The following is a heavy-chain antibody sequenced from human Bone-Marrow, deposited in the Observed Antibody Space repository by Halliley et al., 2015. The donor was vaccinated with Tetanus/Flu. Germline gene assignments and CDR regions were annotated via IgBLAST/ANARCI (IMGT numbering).Heavy chain of an antibody. V-gene: IGHV3-72*01. Sequence: EWLGRIRSKPSSYSTECAASVKGRFTISRDDSMSSLYLQRNSLKTEDAAVYYCARDRDYDNDYWGQGTLVPVSS. D-gene: IGHD3-9*01. CDR3: ARDRDYDNDY. CDR2: IRSKPSSYST. J-gene: IGHJ4*02.